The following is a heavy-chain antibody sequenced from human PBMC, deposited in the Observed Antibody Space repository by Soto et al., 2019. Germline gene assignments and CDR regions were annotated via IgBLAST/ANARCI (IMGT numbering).Heavy chain of an antibody. Sequence: QVQLVESGGGVVQPGRSLRLSCAASGFTFSSYAMHWVRQAPGKGLEWVAVISYDGSNRYYADSVKGRFTISRDNSKNTLYLPMDSLRAEDTAVYYCARRTGGLDYWGQGTLVTVSS. CDR2: ISYDGSNR. V-gene: IGHV3-30-3*01. J-gene: IGHJ4*02. CDR1: GFTFSSYA. CDR3: ARRTGGLDY.